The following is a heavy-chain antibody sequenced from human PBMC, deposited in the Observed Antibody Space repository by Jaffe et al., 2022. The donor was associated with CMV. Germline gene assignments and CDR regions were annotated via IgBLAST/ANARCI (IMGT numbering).Heavy chain of an antibody. D-gene: IGHD2-15*01. CDR2: ISYDGSNK. Sequence: QVQLVESGGGVVQPGRSLRLSCAASGFTFSSYGMHWVRQAPGKGLEWVAVISYDGSNKYYADSVKGRFTISRDNSKNTLYLQMNSLRAEDTAVYYCAKERGYCSGGSCQRTYYYYYYGMDVWGQGTTVTVSS. CDR1: GFTFSSYG. CDR3: AKERGYCSGGSCQRTYYYYYYGMDV. V-gene: IGHV3-30*18. J-gene: IGHJ6*02.